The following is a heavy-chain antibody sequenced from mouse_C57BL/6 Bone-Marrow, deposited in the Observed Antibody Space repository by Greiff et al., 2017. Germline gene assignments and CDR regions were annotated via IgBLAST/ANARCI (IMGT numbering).Heavy chain of an antibody. CDR3: ARGGSNWGFAY. V-gene: IGHV3-6*01. CDR2: ISYDGSN. J-gene: IGHJ3*01. Sequence: EVQVVESGPGLVKPSQSLSLTCSVTGYSITSGYYWNWIRQFPGNKLEWMGYISYDGSNNYNPSLKNRISITRDTSKNQFFLKLNSVTTEDTATYYCARGGSNWGFAYWGQGTLVTVSA. D-gene: IGHD4-1*01. CDR1: GYSITSGYY.